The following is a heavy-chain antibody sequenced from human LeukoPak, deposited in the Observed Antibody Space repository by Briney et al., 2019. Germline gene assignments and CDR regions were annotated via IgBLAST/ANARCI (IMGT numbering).Heavy chain of an antibody. V-gene: IGHV4-4*07. Sequence: SETLSLTCTVSGGSISSYYWSWIRRPAGKGLEWIGRIFVSGTTNYNPSLESRVTMSIDTSKNQFSLKLSSVTAADTAVYYCWGADRAGRFDYWGQGTLVTVSS. CDR3: WGADRAGRFDY. CDR1: GGSISSYY. J-gene: IGHJ4*02. CDR2: IFVSGTT.